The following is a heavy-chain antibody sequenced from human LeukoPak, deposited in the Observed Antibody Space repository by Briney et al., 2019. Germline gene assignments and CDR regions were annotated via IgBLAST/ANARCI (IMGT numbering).Heavy chain of an antibody. CDR3: ARAGGIIEFFDL. V-gene: IGHV1-46*01. Sequence: ASVKVSCKASGYNFTTKYIHWVRQAPGQGLDWMGMIIPGGGRTTFPQKFQGRVTMTRDTSTSTVYMELSGLRSEDTALYYGARAGGIIEFFDLWGRGTLVTVSS. CDR1: GYNFTTKY. CDR2: IIPGGGRT. D-gene: IGHD3-16*02. J-gene: IGHJ2*01.